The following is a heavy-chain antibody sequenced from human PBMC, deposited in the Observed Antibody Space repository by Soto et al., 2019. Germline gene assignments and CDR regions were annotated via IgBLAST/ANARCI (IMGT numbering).Heavy chain of an antibody. CDR3: ARLHEALDF. CDR2: IYNSRAT. Sequence: PSETLSLTCTVSSGSVSSGSYYWSWIRQPPGKGLEWIGYIYNSRATSYNPSLKSRVSISVDTSKNQFSLKLSSVTAAVTAVYYCARLHEALDFWGQGTLVTVSS. J-gene: IGHJ4*02. CDR1: SGSVSSGSYY. D-gene: IGHD4-4*01. V-gene: IGHV4-61*01.